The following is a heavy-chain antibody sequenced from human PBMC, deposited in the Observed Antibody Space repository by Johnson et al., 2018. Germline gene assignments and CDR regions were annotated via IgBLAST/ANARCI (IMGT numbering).Heavy chain of an antibody. V-gene: IGHV3-21*01. D-gene: IGHD6-13*01. CDR2: ISISSTHI. Sequence: EVQLVESGGGLVKPGGSLRLSCAASVFTFSSYTMSWVRQAPGKGLEWVSSISISSTHIHYADSVKGRFTISRANTKNSLYLQMNSLGTEDTAVYYCARDSDSNTWSNDAFDIWGQGTMVTVSS. CDR3: ARDSDSNTWSNDAFDI. J-gene: IGHJ3*02. CDR1: VFTFSSYT.